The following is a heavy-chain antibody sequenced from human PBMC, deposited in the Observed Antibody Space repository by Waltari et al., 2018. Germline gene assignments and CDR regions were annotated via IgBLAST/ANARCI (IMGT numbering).Heavy chain of an antibody. D-gene: IGHD6-19*01. V-gene: IGHV3-23*01. J-gene: IGHJ5*02. CDR2: ISGSGGST. Sequence: EVQLLESGGGLVQPGGSLSLSCAASGFTFSSYALSWVRQAPGKGLEWVSAISGSGGSTYYADSVKGRFTISRDNSKNTLYLQMNSLRAEDTAVYYCAKDQQQWLRSAEDWFDPWGQGTLVTVSS. CDR1: GFTFSSYA. CDR3: AKDQQQWLRSAEDWFDP.